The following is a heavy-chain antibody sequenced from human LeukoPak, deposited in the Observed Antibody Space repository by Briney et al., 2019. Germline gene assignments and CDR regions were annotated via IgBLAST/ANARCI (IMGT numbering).Heavy chain of an antibody. V-gene: IGHV4-59*01. J-gene: IGHJ4*02. CDR1: GGSISSYY. D-gene: IGHD3-22*01. CDR2: IYYSGST. CDR3: ARAYDSSGYLTTRPFDY. Sequence: SETLSLTCTVSGGSISSYYWSRIRQPPGKGLEWIGYIYYSGSTNYNPSLKSRVTISVDTSKNQFSLKLSSVTAADTAVYYCARAYDSSGYLTTRPFDYWGQGTLVTVSS.